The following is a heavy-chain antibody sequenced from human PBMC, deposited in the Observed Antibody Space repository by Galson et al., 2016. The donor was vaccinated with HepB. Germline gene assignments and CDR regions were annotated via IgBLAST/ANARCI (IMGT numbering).Heavy chain of an antibody. Sequence: SVKVSCKVSGNSLAALFIHWVRLAPGKGLEWMGGFDPEDGATTYAQKFQGRVSMTEDTATDTGYMELSSLRYDDTAVYYCATVGSYTTSSPYYYYYFGMDVWGKGTTVTVSS. CDR1: GNSLAALF. CDR3: ATVGSYTTSSPYYYYYFGMDV. CDR2: FDPEDGAT. J-gene: IGHJ6*04. D-gene: IGHD1-26*01. V-gene: IGHV1-24*01.